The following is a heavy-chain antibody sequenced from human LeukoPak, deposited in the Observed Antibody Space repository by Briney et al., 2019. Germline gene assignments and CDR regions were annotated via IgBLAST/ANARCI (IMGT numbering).Heavy chain of an antibody. Sequence: GGSLRLSCAASGFTFSSYGMHWVRQAPGKGLEWVAVISYDGSNKYYADSVKGRFTISRDNSKNTLYLQMNSLRAEDTAVYYGVLGYCSSTSCSSTPIDYWGQGTLVTVSS. V-gene: IGHV3-30*03. CDR2: ISYDGSNK. CDR3: VLGYCSSTSCSSTPIDY. J-gene: IGHJ4*02. CDR1: GFTFSSYG. D-gene: IGHD2-2*01.